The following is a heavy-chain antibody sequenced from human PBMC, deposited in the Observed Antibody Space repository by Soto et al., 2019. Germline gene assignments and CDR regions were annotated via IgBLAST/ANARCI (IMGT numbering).Heavy chain of an antibody. CDR3: ARERYDSSGYFNWFDP. J-gene: IGHJ5*02. CDR2: IYHSGST. D-gene: IGHD3-22*01. V-gene: IGHV4-30-2*01. CDR1: GGSISSGDYS. Sequence: QLQLQESGSGLVKPSQTLSLTCAVSGGSISSGDYSWSWIRQPPGKGLEWIGYIYHSGSTYYNPSLQSRVTIAVDRSKNQFSLKLSSVTAADTAVYYCARERYDSSGYFNWFDPWGQGTLVTVSS.